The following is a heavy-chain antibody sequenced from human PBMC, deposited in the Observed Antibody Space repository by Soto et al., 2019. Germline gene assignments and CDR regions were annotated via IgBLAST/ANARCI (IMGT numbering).Heavy chain of an antibody. D-gene: IGHD6-13*01. Sequence: GGSLRLSCAASGFTFSSYSMNWVRQAPGKGLEWVSSISSSSSYIYYADSVKGRFTISRDNAKNSLYLQMNSLGAEDTAVYYCARAVSMGQQLDVGMDVWGQGTTVTVSS. CDR3: ARAVSMGQQLDVGMDV. J-gene: IGHJ6*02. V-gene: IGHV3-21*01. CDR2: ISSSSSYI. CDR1: GFTFSSYS.